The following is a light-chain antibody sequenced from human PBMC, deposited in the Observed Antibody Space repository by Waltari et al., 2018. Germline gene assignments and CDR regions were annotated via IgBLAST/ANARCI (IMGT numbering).Light chain of an antibody. CDR3: QQYDGEVVT. Sequence: EIVLTQSPGTLSLSPGQRATLSRRASQSVTSSSLTWYQQKLGQAPRLLIYGTSSRATGIPDRFSGSGSGTDFTLTISRLEPEDFAVYYCQQYDGEVVTFGGGTKVEI. CDR2: GTS. V-gene: IGKV3-20*01. CDR1: QSVTSSS. J-gene: IGKJ4*01.